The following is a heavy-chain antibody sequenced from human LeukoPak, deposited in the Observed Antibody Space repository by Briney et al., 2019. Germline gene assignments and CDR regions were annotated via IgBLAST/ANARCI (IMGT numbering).Heavy chain of an antibody. V-gene: IGHV3-9*01. J-gene: IGHJ3*01. CDR2: ISWNSGGI. D-gene: IGHD4-11*01. CDR3: STTAFDV. Sequence: QPGGSLRLSCAASGFTFDDYAMHWVRQAPGKGLEWVSGISWNSGGIGYADSVKGRFTISRDNAKNSLYLQMNSLRVEDTALYYCSTTAFDVWGQGTMVTVS. CDR1: GFTFDDYA.